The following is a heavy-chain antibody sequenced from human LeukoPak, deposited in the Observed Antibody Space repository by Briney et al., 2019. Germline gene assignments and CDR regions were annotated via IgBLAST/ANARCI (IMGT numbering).Heavy chain of an antibody. Sequence: GASVKVSCKASGYTFTRYSLHWVRQAPGQGLEWMGIITPSGGYTAYAQKFQGRVTMTRDTSTSTVYLELSSLRSDDTAVYYCAREGRDTVATIFAHDSFDVWGQGTMVTVSS. V-gene: IGHV1-46*01. CDR1: GYTFTRYS. D-gene: IGHD5-12*01. J-gene: IGHJ3*01. CDR2: ITPSGGYT. CDR3: AREGRDTVATIFAHDSFDV.